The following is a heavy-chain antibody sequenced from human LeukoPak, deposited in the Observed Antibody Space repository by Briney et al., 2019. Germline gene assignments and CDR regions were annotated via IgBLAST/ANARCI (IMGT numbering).Heavy chain of an antibody. CDR3: ARGKGYYDFWSGYYTFDY. J-gene: IGHJ4*02. CDR2: ISTYNGNT. CDR1: GYTFSSYG. D-gene: IGHD3-3*01. V-gene: IGHV1-18*01. Sequence: ASVKVSCKASGYTFSSYGISWVRQAPGQGLEWMGWISTYNGNTNYAQKVQGRVTMTTDTSTSTAYMELSRLRSDDTAVYYCARGKGYYDFWSGYYTFDYWGQGTLVTVSS.